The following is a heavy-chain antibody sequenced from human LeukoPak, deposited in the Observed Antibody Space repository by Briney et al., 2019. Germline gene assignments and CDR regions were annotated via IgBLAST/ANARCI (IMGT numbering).Heavy chain of an antibody. CDR2: ISYDGSNK. J-gene: IGHJ4*02. D-gene: IGHD6-13*01. Sequence: GGSLRLSCAASGFTFSSYAMHWVRQAPGKGLEWVAVISYDGSNKYYADSVKGRFTISRDNSKNTLYLQMNSLRAEDTAVYYCARSNRYSSSWYYFDYWGQGTLVTVSS. CDR1: GFTFSSYA. CDR3: ARSNRYSSSWYYFDY. V-gene: IGHV3-30-3*01.